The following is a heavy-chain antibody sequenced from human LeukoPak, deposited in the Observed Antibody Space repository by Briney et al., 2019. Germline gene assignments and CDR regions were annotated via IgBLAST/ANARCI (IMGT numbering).Heavy chain of an antibody. D-gene: IGHD6-19*01. CDR2: IYYSGST. Sequence: SETLSLTCTVPGGSISSYYWSWIRQPPGKGLEWIGYIYYSGSTNYNPSLKSRVTISVDTSKNQFSLELSSVTAADTAVYYCARMKYSSGWYSEMNAFDIWGQGTMVTVSS. CDR3: ARMKYSSGWYSEMNAFDI. CDR1: GGSISSYY. V-gene: IGHV4-59*08. J-gene: IGHJ3*02.